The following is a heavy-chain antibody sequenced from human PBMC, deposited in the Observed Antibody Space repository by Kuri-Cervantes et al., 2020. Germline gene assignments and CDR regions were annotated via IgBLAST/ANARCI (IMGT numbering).Heavy chain of an antibody. J-gene: IGHJ4*02. CDR1: GYTFTSYG. CDR2: INPNSGGT. Sequence: ASVKVSCKASGYTFTSYGISWVRQAPGQGLEWMGWINPNSGGTHYAQNFQDRATMTRDTSTTTAYMELSRLTSDDTAVYYCVRGGEMSMLTIDYWGQGTLVTVSS. CDR3: VRGGEMSMLTIDY. D-gene: IGHD2-8*01. V-gene: IGHV1-2*02.